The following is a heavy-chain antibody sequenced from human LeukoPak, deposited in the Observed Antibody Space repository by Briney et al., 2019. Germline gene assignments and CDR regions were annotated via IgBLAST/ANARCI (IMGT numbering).Heavy chain of an antibody. CDR3: ATQGLLDAFDI. CDR1: GFTFSDAW. J-gene: IGHJ3*02. CDR2: IKSRADGGTP. Sequence: PGGSLRLSCAASGFTFSDAWMIWVRQAPGRGREWVGRIKSRADGGTPDYAAPVTGRFTISRDDSNGTLFLQMNSLTTEDTAVYYCATQGLLDAFDIWGQGTMVIVSS. D-gene: IGHD3-22*01. V-gene: IGHV3-15*01.